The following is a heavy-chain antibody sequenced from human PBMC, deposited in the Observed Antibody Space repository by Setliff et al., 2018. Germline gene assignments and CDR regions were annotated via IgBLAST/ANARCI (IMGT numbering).Heavy chain of an antibody. CDR1: GGSTSSTTYY. V-gene: IGHV4-39*07. Sequence: SETLSLTCTVSGGSTSSTTYYWGWIRQAPGKGLEWIGSISYSGSTYYNPSLESRVTISVDTSKNQFSLRLRPVTAADTAVYFCARDFELLENYDIRGVFFDYWGQGTLVTVSS. CDR2: ISYSGST. D-gene: IGHD3-9*01. J-gene: IGHJ4*01. CDR3: ARDFELLENYDIRGVFFDY.